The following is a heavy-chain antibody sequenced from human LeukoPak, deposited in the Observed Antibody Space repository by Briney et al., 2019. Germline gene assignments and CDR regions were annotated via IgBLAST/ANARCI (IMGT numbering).Heavy chain of an antibody. CDR1: GFTFSSYG. CDR3: ATYRQVLLPFES. D-gene: IGHD2-8*02. Sequence: GGSLRLSCAASGFTFSSYGMNWVRQAPGKGLEWVSLISSSSSYIYYADSVRGRFTISRDNSKSTLSLQMNSLRAEDTAIYYCATYRQVLLPFESWGQGTLVTASS. V-gene: IGHV3-21*04. CDR2: ISSSSSYI. J-gene: IGHJ4*02.